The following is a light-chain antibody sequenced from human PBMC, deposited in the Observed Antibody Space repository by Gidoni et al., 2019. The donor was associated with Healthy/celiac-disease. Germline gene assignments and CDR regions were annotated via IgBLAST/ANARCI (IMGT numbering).Light chain of an antibody. CDR2: DAS. Sequence: DIPMTQYPSSLSASVGDRVTITCRASPSISNYLNWYQQKPGKAPKLLIYDASSLQSGVPSRFSGSGSGTDFTFTISSLQPEDFATYYCQQSYSTPRTFGQGTKVEIK. CDR3: QQSYSTPRT. V-gene: IGKV1-39*01. J-gene: IGKJ1*01. CDR1: PSISNY.